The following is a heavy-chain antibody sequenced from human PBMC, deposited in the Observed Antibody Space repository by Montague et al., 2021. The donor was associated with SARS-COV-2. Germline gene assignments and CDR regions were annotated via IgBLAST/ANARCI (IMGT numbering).Heavy chain of an antibody. CDR3: SSAPGYSFGFWAY. CDR2: INHSGYT. Sequence: SETRSLTCAVYGASSSNYYWSWIRQSPGKGLEWVGEINHSGYTDYNPSLESRLTISLDSSKKQFSLKMTSVTAADTAIYYCSSAPGYSFGFWAYWGQGTLVSVSS. V-gene: IGHV4-34*01. J-gene: IGHJ4*02. CDR1: GASSSNYY. D-gene: IGHD5-12*01.